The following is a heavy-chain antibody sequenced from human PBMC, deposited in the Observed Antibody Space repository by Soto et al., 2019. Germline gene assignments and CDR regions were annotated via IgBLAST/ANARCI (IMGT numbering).Heavy chain of an antibody. D-gene: IGHD1-7*01. V-gene: IGHV3-48*01. Sequence: GGSLRLSCAASGFTFNSYALNWVRQAPGTGLEWVSYISSTSSTIYYADSVKGRFTVSRDNAKNSLYLQMNSLRAEDTAVYYCARDENYLSRLDYWGQGTLVTVSS. CDR3: ARDENYLSRLDY. CDR1: GFTFNSYA. J-gene: IGHJ4*02. CDR2: ISSTSSTI.